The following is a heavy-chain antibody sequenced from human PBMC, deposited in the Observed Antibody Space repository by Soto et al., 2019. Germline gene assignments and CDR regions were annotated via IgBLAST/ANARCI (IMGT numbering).Heavy chain of an antibody. CDR3: ARDRRLYCGGDCYYYYFDY. CDR1: VFTFSSNY. CDR2: IYSGGST. D-gene: IGHD2-21*02. J-gene: IGHJ4*02. V-gene: IGHV3-53*01. Sequence: PGGSLRLSCAASVFTFSSNYMSWVRQAPGKGLEWVSVIYSGGSTYYADSVKGRFTISRDNSKNTLYLQMNSLRAEDTAVYYCARDRRLYCGGDCYYYYFDYWAREPWSPSPQ.